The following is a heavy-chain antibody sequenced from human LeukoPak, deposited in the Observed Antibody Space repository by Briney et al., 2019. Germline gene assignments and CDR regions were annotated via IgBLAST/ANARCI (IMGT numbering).Heavy chain of an antibody. CDR2: INPNSGGT. D-gene: IGHD2-2*01. J-gene: IGHJ3*02. CDR3: ARVPGYCSSTSCTDAFDI. CDR1: GYTFTGYY. V-gene: IGHV1-2*04. Sequence: ASVTVSCKASGYTFTGYYMHWVRQAPGQGREGMGWINPNSGGTNYAQKFQGWVTMTRDTSISTAYMELSRLRSDDTAVYYCARVPGYCSSTSCTDAFDIWGQGTMVTVSS.